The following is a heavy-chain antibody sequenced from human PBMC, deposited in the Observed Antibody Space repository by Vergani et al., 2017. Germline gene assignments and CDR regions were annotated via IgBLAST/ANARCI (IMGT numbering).Heavy chain of an antibody. CDR3: ARKIGGSRYYYYYGMDV. D-gene: IGHD1-26*01. CDR1: GYTFTGYY. V-gene: IGHV1-2*02. J-gene: IGHJ6*02. CDR2: INPNSGGT. Sequence: QVQLVQSGAEVKKPGASVKVSCKASGYTFTGYYMHWVRQAPGQGLEWMGWINPNSGGTNYAQKFQGRVTMTRDTSISTAYMELSRLRSDDTAVYYCARKIGGSRYYYYYGMDVWGQGTTVTVSS.